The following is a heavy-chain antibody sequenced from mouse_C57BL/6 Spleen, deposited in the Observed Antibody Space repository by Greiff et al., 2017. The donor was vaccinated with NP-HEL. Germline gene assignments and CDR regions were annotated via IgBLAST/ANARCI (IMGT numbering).Heavy chain of an antibody. CDR1: GYTFTSYW. J-gene: IGHJ2*01. D-gene: IGHD2-1*01. CDR2: IHPNGGST. V-gene: IGHV1-64*01. CDR3: ARHGNYDYFDY. Sequence: QVQLQQPGAELVKPGASVKLSFKASGYTFTSYWMHWVKQRPGQGLEWIGMIHPNGGSTNYNEKFKSKATLTVDKSSSTAYMQLSSLTSEDSAVYYCARHGNYDYFDYWGQGTTLTVSS.